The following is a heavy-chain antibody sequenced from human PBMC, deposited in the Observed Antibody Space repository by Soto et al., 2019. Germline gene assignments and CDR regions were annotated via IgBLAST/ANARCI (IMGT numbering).Heavy chain of an antibody. CDR1: GYSFTSYC. Sequence: GASVKISCKASGYSFTSYCLSWVRHDPGQGREWMGWISADNGNKSYAQKRQGRVTMTTDTSTSTAYMELRSLRSDDTDVYDCARDLSIAARPGAGGMDVWGQGTTVTVSS. CDR3: ARDLSIAARPGAGGMDV. D-gene: IGHD6-6*01. J-gene: IGHJ6*02. CDR2: ISADNGNK. V-gene: IGHV1-18*04.